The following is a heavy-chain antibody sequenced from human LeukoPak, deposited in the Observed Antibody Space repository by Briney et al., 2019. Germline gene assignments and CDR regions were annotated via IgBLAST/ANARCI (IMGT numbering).Heavy chain of an antibody. D-gene: IGHD3-16*01. CDR1: GYSISNGYY. Sequence: PSETLSLTCNVSGYSISNGYYWGWIRQPPGKGLEWIGSVYYTGSTSYSPSLKGRITISLDTSKNQFSLHLRSVTAADTAEYYCAAVYYDMSGVLQGPFDYWGQGRMVTVAS. CDR2: VYYTGST. V-gene: IGHV4-38-2*02. CDR3: AAVYYDMSGVLQGPFDY. J-gene: IGHJ4*02.